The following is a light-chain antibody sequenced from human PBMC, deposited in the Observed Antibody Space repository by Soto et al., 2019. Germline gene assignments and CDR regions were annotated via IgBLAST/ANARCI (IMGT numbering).Light chain of an antibody. CDR3: QQYNSWPLT. CDR2: GAS. Sequence: ETVMTQSPVTLSVYLGARATLSCRASQSVGNNLAWYQQKPGQAPRLLIYGASTRATGISARFSGSGSGTEFTLTISRLQSEDFAIYHYQQYNSWPLTFGQGTKLDIK. J-gene: IGKJ1*01. CDR1: QSVGNN. V-gene: IGKV3-15*01.